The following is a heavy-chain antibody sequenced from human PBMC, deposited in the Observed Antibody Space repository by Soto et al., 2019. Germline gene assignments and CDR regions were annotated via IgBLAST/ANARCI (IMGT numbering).Heavy chain of an antibody. V-gene: IGHV3-30*03. D-gene: IGHD6-13*01. CDR1: GFTFSSYG. Sequence: GGSLRLSCAASGFTFSSYGMHWVRQAPGKGLEWVTVISYDGSNKYYADSVKGRFTISRDNSKNTLYLQMNSLRAEDTAVYYCALGSSPRGYYYYYYGMDVWGQGTTVTVSS. J-gene: IGHJ6*02. CDR3: ALGSSPRGYYYYYYGMDV. CDR2: ISYDGSNK.